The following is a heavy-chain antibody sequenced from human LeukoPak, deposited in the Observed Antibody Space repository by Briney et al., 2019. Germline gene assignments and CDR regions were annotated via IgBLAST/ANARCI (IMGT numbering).Heavy chain of an antibody. D-gene: IGHD6-6*01. Sequence: PSETLSLTCTVSGGSISSSSYYWVWIRQPPGTGLEWIVSIYYSGSTYYNPSLKSRVTISVDTSKNQFSLKLSSVTAADTAVYYCARRGYYSSSWLDGRLNWFDPWGQGTLVTVSS. J-gene: IGHJ5*02. CDR3: ARRGYYSSSWLDGRLNWFDP. V-gene: IGHV4-39*01. CDR1: GGSISSSSYY. CDR2: IYYSGST.